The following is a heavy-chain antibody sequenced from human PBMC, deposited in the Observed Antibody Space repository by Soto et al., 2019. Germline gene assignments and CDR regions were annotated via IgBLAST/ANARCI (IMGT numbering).Heavy chain of an antibody. CDR3: ARIAVATSPQYYYYTDV. CDR1: GFTFSSYS. Sequence: EVQLVESGGGLVKPVGSLRLSCAASGFTFSSYSMNWVRQAPGKGLEWVSSISSSSSYIYYADSVKGRFTISRDNAKNSLYLQMNSLRAEDTAVYYCARIAVATSPQYYYYTDVWGKGTTVTVSS. CDR2: ISSSSSYI. V-gene: IGHV3-21*01. J-gene: IGHJ6*03. D-gene: IGHD6-19*01.